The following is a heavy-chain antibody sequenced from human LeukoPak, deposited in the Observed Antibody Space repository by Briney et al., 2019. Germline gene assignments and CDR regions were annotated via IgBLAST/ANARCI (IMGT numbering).Heavy chain of an antibody. CDR3: ARVSPGVGKNFDF. CDR1: EVTFTRYS. D-gene: IGHD7-27*01. V-gene: IGHV3-21*06. J-gene: IGHJ4*02. CDR2: ISSSSSYT. Sequence: PGGSLRLSCTPSEVTFTRYSFNWVRQTPGGRRGWVSSISSSSSYTSYADSVNGRFTISRDNAKNSLYLPMNSLRAEDTAVYYCARVSPGVGKNFDFWGQGTLVTVSS.